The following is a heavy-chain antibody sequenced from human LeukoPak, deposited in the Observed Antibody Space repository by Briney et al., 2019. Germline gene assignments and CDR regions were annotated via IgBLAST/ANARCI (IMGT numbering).Heavy chain of an antibody. J-gene: IGHJ4*02. CDR1: GGSISSYY. V-gene: IGHV4-59*01. Sequence: PSETLSLTCTVSGGSISSYYWSWIRQPPGKGLEWIGYIYYSGSTNYNPSLKSRVTISVDTSKNQFSLKLSSVTAADTAVYYCARTGTALDFDYWGQGTLVTVSS. CDR2: IYYSGST. CDR3: ARTGTALDFDY. D-gene: IGHD1-1*01.